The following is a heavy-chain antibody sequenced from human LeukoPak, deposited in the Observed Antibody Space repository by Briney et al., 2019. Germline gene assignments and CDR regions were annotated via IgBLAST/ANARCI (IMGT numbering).Heavy chain of an antibody. V-gene: IGHV1-18*01. Sequence: ASVKVSCKASGYTFTSYGIIWVRQAPGQGLGWMGWISTYNGNTNYVQKVQGRVTVTTDTSTRTVYMELRSLTSDDTALYYCARGDDAFDIWGQGTMVTVSS. CDR1: GYTFTSYG. CDR3: ARGDDAFDI. CDR2: ISTYNGNT. J-gene: IGHJ3*02.